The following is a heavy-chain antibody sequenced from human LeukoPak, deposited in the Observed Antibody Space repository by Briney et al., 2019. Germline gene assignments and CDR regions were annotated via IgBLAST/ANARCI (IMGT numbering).Heavy chain of an antibody. CDR1: GFTFSSYA. V-gene: IGHV3-23*01. CDR2: ISGSGGST. J-gene: IGHJ6*02. CDR3: AKVIGYYGSGSFDFYYYYGMDV. D-gene: IGHD3-10*01. Sequence: GSLRLSCAASGFTFSSYAMSWVRQAPGKGLEWVSAISGSGGSTYYADSVKGRFTISRDNSKNTLYLQMNSLRAEDTAVYYCAKVIGYYGSGSFDFYYYYGMDVWGQGTTVTVSS.